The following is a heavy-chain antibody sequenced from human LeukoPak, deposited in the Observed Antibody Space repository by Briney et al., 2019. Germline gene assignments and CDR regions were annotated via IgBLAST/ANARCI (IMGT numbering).Heavy chain of an antibody. V-gene: IGHV5-51*01. CDR3: ARQERWLPHTGYYYMDV. CDR1: GYSFTSYW. CDR2: IYPGDSDT. D-gene: IGHD5-24*01. Sequence: GESLKISCKGSGYSFTSYWIGWVRQMPGKGLEWMGIIYPGDSDTRYSPSFQGQVTISADKSISTAYLQWSSLKASDTAMYYCARQERWLPHTGYYYMDVWGKGTTVTVSS. J-gene: IGHJ6*03.